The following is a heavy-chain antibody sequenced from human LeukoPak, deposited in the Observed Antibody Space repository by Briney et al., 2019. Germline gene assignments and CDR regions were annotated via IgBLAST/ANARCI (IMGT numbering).Heavy chain of an antibody. V-gene: IGHV4-59*01. D-gene: IGHD6-13*01. CDR2: IYYSGST. J-gene: IGHJ4*02. CDR3: ARVASYSSSWYLNY. Sequence: SETLSLTCTVSGGSISSYYWSWIRQPPGKGLEWIGYIYYSGSTNYNPSLKSRVTISVDTSMNQFSLKLSSVTAADTAVYYCARVASYSSSWYLNYWGQGTLVTVSS. CDR1: GGSISSYY.